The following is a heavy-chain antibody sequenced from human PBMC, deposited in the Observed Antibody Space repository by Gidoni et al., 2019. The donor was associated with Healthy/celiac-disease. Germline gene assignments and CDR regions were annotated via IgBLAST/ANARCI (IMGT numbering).Heavy chain of an antibody. V-gene: IGHV4-59*01. Sequence: QVQLQASGPGLVTPSETLSLTCTVSGGSISSYYWSWIRQPPGKGLEWIGYIYYSGSTNYNPSLKSRVTISVDTSKNQFSLKLSSVTAADTAVYYCARAKVYYYGMDVWGQGTTVTVSS. CDR3: ARAKVYYYGMDV. CDR2: IYYSGST. J-gene: IGHJ6*02. CDR1: GGSISSYY.